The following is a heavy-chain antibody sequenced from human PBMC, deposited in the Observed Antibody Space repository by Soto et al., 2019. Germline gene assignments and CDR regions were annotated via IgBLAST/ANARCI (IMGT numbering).Heavy chain of an antibody. CDR1: GFSLTSGGLG. CDR3: IYRRQLYDYHGLDV. V-gene: IGHV2-5*01. J-gene: IGHJ6*02. Sequence: SCPTLVNPTQALTLTCTFSGFSLTSGGLGVGWIRQPPGRSLEWLSAIYWNEVRRLSPSLESRLTITKDTSKYQVVLIMTNMDPVDTATYYCIYRRQLYDYHGLDVWGQGTTVTVSS. D-gene: IGHD1-1*01. CDR2: IYWNEVR.